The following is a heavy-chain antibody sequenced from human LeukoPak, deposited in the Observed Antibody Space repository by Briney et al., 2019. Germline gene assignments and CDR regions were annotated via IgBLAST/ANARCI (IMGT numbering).Heavy chain of an antibody. CDR3: ARDRYDILTDYRWLDP. CDR1: GYTFTGYY. J-gene: IGHJ5*02. Sequence: ASVKVSCKASGYTFTGYYMHWVRQAPGQGLEWMGWINPNSGGTNYAQKFQGRVTMTRDTSISTAYMELSRLRSDDTAVYYCARDRYDILTDYRWLDPWGQGTLVTVSS. V-gene: IGHV1-2*02. CDR2: INPNSGGT. D-gene: IGHD3-9*01.